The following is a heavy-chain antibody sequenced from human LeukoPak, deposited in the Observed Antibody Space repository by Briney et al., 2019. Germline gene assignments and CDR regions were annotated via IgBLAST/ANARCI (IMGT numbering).Heavy chain of an antibody. Sequence: ASVNVSCKVSGSTLSDLSIHWVRQAPGKGLEYVGGSDPEDGERFHAQRFQGRVTMTEDTSMDTAYMELSSLRSEDTAVYYCVTDRARLFWYFDLWGRGTLVTVSS. CDR3: VTDRARLFWYFDL. V-gene: IGHV1-24*01. CDR1: GSTLSDLS. J-gene: IGHJ2*01. CDR2: SDPEDGER. D-gene: IGHD2-21*02.